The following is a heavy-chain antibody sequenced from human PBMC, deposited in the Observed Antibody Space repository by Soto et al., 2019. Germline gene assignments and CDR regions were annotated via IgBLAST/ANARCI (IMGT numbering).Heavy chain of an antibody. V-gene: IGHV5-51*01. D-gene: IGHD6-13*01. Sequence: PGESLKISCQCSGYTFSNFWIGWVRHLPGKGLEWMGIIYPGDHETRYSPSFHGKVTISADKSINTAYLQWNSLEASDTAFYVCARSPRSSPYFDFRGQGALVTVSS. J-gene: IGHJ4*02. CDR2: IYPGDHET. CDR3: ARSPRSSPYFDF. CDR1: GYTFSNFW.